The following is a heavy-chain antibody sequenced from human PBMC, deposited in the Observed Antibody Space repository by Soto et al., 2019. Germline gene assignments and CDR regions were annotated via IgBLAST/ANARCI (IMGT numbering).Heavy chain of an antibody. J-gene: IGHJ4*02. V-gene: IGHV3-23*01. D-gene: IGHD3-22*01. CDR3: VKWHTSNFDSLPFTGFDF. Sequence: VGSLRLSCVGSGFTFSDSVMAWVRQAPGKGLEWLSVMSGDGRTRYALSVTGRFTISRDNSKNTLYLQMRSLRAEDAAAYYCVKWHTSNFDSLPFTGFDFWGQGTQVTVSS. CDR2: MSGDGRT. CDR1: GFTFSDSV.